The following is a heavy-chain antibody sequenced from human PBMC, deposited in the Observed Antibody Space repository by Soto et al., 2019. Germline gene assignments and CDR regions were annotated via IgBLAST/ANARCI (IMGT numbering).Heavy chain of an antibody. CDR1: GGSISSYY. Sequence: SEPLSLTCTVSGGSISSYYWRWIRQPPGKGLEWIGYIYYSGSTNYNPSLKSRVTISVDTSKNQFSLKLSSVTAADTAVYYCARPTYNSGSPFDYWGQGTLVTVS. V-gene: IGHV4-59*01. CDR3: ARPTYNSGSPFDY. J-gene: IGHJ4*02. D-gene: IGHD1-20*01. CDR2: IYYSGST.